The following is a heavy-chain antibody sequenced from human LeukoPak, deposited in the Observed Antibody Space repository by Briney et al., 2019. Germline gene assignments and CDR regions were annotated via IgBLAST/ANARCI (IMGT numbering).Heavy chain of an antibody. D-gene: IGHD3-9*01. CDR2: ISAYNGNT. CDR3: ARPYYDILTGYETDAFDI. Sequence: ASVTVSCKASGYTFTSYGISWVRQAPGQGLEWMGWISAYNGNTNYAQKLQGRVTMTTDTSTSTAYMELRSLRSDDTAVYYCARPYYDILTGYETDAFDIWGQGTMVTVSS. V-gene: IGHV1-18*01. J-gene: IGHJ3*02. CDR1: GYTFTSYG.